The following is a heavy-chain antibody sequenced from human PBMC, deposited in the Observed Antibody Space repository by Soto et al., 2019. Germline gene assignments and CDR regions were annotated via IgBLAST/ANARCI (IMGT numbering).Heavy chain of an antibody. J-gene: IGHJ4*02. CDR2: IYSGTT. Sequence: TLSLTCAVSGVSISSGGYSWSWILQPPGKGLEWIGYIYSGTTHYNQSLKSRVTISMHRPKNQVSLSLKSVTAADTAVYYCAREDSGAFFDFWGQGNLVT. CDR3: AREDSGAFFDF. D-gene: IGHD2-15*01. V-gene: IGHV4-30-2*01. CDR1: GVSISSGGYS.